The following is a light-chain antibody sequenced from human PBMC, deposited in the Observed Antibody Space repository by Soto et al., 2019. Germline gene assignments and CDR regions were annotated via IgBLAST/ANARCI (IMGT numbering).Light chain of an antibody. CDR3: GSWDSSLSAYV. V-gene: IGLV1-51*01. CDR2: DDN. J-gene: IGLJ1*01. CDR1: SFNIGGNS. Sequence: VLAQPPSVSAAPGKKGTISCSGNSFNIGGNSVSWYQQLPGTAPKLLIYDDNKRPSGIPDRFSGSKSGTSATLGITGFQTGDEADYYCGSWDSSLSAYVFGTGTKVTVL.